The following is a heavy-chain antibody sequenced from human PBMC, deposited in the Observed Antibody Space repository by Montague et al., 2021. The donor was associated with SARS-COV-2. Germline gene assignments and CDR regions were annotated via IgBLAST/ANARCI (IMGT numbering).Heavy chain of an antibody. V-gene: IGHV4-31*03. Sequence: TLSFTCTVSGYSISSGYYWGWIRQHPGKGLEWIGYIYYSGSTYYNPSLKSRVTISVDTSKNQFSLKLSSVTAADTAVYYCARAPRSIAAAGTASDYWGQGTLVTVSS. CDR3: ARAPRSIAAAGTASDY. CDR2: IYYSGST. CDR1: GYSISSGYY. J-gene: IGHJ4*02. D-gene: IGHD6-13*01.